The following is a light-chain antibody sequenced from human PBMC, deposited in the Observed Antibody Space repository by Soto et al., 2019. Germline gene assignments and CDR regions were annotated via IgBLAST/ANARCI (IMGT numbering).Light chain of an antibody. CDR3: QQYGGPRWT. V-gene: IGKV3-20*01. Sequence: EIVLTQSPGTLSLSPGERATLSCRASQSVSSTYLAWYQQKPGQAPRLLIYGASNRATGIPDRFSGSGSGTDFPLTISRLGPEDFAVYYCQQYGGPRWTFGQGTRVDI. CDR1: QSVSSTY. J-gene: IGKJ1*01. CDR2: GAS.